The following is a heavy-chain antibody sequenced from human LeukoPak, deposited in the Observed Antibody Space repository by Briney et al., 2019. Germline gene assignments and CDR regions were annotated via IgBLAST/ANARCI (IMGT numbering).Heavy chain of an antibody. CDR1: GGSISSYY. D-gene: IGHD3-10*01. V-gene: IGHV4-59*01. J-gene: IGHJ3*02. CDR2: IYYSGST. Sequence: SETLSLTCTVSGGSISSYYWSRIRQPPGKGLEWIGYIYYSGSTNYNPSLKSRVTISVDTSKNQFSLKLSSVTAADTAVYYCARVYGDYYGSGSYYSDAFDIWGQGTIVTVSS. CDR3: ARVYGDYYGSGSYYSDAFDI.